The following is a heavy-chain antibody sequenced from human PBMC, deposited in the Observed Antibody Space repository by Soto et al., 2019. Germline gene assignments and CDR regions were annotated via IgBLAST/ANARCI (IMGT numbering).Heavy chain of an antibody. CDR3: AREGYYYDSSGYLPGWFDP. CDR2: IYYSGST. J-gene: IGHJ5*02. V-gene: IGHV4-59*01. D-gene: IGHD3-22*01. Sequence: PSETLSLTCTVSGGSISSYYWSWIRQPPGKGLEWIAYIYYSGSTNYNPSLKSRVTISVDTSKNQFSLKLSSVTAADTAVYYCAREGYYYDSSGYLPGWFDPWGQGTLVTVSS. CDR1: GGSISSYY.